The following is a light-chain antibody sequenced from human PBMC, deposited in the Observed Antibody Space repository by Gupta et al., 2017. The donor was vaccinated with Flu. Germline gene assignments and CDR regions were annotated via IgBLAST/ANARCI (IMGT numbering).Light chain of an antibody. V-gene: IGLV1-47*01. CDR2: KNN. Sequence: QSVLTQPPSASGTPGQTVTISCSGSSSNIGSTFVSWYQQVPGMAPKLVIYKNNQWPAGVPDRFSGSKSGTSASLAISGLRPEDEAEDFCATWDDSLSGLTWVFGGGTRLTVL. CDR1: SSNIGSTF. CDR3: ATWDDSLSGLTWV. J-gene: IGLJ3*02.